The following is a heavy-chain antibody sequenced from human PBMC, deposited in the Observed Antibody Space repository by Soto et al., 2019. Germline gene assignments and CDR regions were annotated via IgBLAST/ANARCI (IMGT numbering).Heavy chain of an antibody. J-gene: IGHJ2*01. Sequence: SETLSLTCTVSGGSINSRDYFWNWIRQRPGKGLEWIGYIDYTGNTYYNPTLKSRISMSLDTSKTQFSLDLTSVTAADTALYYCARARGKSSTSSPNWYLDLWGRGAMVTVSS. D-gene: IGHD2-2*01. CDR3: ARARGKSSTSSPNWYLDL. CDR2: IDYTGNT. V-gene: IGHV4-31*03. CDR1: GGSINSRDYF.